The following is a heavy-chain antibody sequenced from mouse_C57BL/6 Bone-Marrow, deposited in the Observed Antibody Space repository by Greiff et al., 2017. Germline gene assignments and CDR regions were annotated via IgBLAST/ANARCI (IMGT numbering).Heavy chain of an antibody. CDR3: ASTVVAMDY. J-gene: IGHJ4*01. CDR1: GYTFTSYW. Sequence: VQLQESGAELVMPGASVKLSCKASGYTFTSYWMHWVKQRPGQGLEWIGEIDPSDSYTNYNQKFKGKSTLTVDKSSSTAYMQLSSLTSEDSAVYYCASTVVAMDYWGQGTSVTVSS. CDR2: IDPSDSYT. D-gene: IGHD1-1*01. V-gene: IGHV1-69*01.